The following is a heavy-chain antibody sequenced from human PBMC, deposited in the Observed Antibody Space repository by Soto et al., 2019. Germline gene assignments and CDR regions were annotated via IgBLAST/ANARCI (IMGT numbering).Heavy chain of an antibody. V-gene: IGHV3-74*01. CDR2: IDTDGGGT. J-gene: IGHJ5*02. CDR1: GFTLRSHR. D-gene: IGHD2-8*01. Sequence: EVQLVESGGGLVQPGGSLRVSCAASGFTLRSHRIHWVRQAPGKGLEWVSRIDTDGGGTSYADSGKGRFTISTDNAKNTVYLQMNGRRAGDTAVYYCATVFYLWGQGNLVTVSS. CDR3: ATVFYL.